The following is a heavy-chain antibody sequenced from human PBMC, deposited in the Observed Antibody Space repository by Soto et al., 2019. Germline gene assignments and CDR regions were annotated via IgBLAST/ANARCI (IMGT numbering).Heavy chain of an antibody. J-gene: IGHJ4*02. Sequence: SETLSLTCTDSGGSISGYYWSWFRQPPGKGLEWIASVYYSGSTNYNPSLKSRVTISVDTSKTQFSLKLSSVTAADSAVYFCAGHGNDYRKSFDYWGQGSLVTVSS. CDR1: GGSISGYY. V-gene: IGHV4-59*08. D-gene: IGHD5-12*01. CDR2: VYYSGST. CDR3: AGHGNDYRKSFDY.